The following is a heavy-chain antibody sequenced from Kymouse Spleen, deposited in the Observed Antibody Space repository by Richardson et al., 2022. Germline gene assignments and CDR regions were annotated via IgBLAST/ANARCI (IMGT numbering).Heavy chain of an antibody. CDR2: ISGSGGST. D-gene: IGHD3-3*01. Sequence: EVQLVESGGGLVQPGGSLRLSCAASGFTFSSYAMSWVRQAPGKGLEWVSAISGSGGSTYYADSVKGRFTISRDNSKNTLYLQMNSLRAEDTAVYYCAKDEGITIFGVVMGYYYYGMDVWGQGTTVTVSS. CDR3: AKDEGITIFGVVMGYYYYGMDV. J-gene: IGHJ6*02. CDR1: GFTFSSYA. V-gene: IGHV3-23*04.